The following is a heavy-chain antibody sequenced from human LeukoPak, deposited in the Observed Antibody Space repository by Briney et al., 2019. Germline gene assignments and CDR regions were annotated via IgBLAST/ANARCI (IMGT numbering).Heavy chain of an antibody. J-gene: IGHJ4*02. V-gene: IGHV1-8*03. Sequence: ASVKVSCKASGYTFTSYDINWVRQATGQGLEWMGWMNPNSGNTGYAQKFQGRVTITRNTSISTAYMELSSLRSEDTAVYYCARGVRVVAPAARIPYYFDYWGQGTLVTVSS. CDR2: MNPNSGNT. D-gene: IGHD2-2*01. CDR3: ARGVRVVAPAARIPYYFDY. CDR1: GYTFTSYD.